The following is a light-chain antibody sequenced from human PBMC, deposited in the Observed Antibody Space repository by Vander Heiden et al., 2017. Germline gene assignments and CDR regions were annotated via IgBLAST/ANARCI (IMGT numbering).Light chain of an antibody. CDR2: DVY. CDR1: STDIGAYEY. Sequence: QSVLTQPRSVSGSPGQSVTISCTGTSTDIGAYEYVSWFQQHPGTAPKLIIFDVYKRPSGVPDRISGSKSANSASLTIAGLQTEEEADYFCCSFAGNFAYVFGTGTTLTV. J-gene: IGLJ1*01. V-gene: IGLV2-11*01. CDR3: CSFAGNFAYV.